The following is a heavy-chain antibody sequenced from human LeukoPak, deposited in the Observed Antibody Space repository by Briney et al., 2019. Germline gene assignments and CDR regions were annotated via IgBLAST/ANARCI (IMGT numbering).Heavy chain of an antibody. CDR3: AREAEYSSSWGFFDY. J-gene: IGHJ4*02. Sequence: PGRSLRLSCAASGFTFSSYAMHRVRQAPGKGLEWVAVISYDGSNKYYADSVKGRFTISRDNSKNTLYLQMNSLRAEDTAVYYCAREAEYSSSWGFFDYWGQGTLVTVSS. V-gene: IGHV3-30*01. CDR2: ISYDGSNK. CDR1: GFTFSSYA. D-gene: IGHD6-6*01.